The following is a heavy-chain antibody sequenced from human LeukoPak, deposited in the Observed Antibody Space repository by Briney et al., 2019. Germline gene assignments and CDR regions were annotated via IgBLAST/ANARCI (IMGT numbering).Heavy chain of an antibody. CDR3: ARGEYSSSWYMLDY. V-gene: IGHV3-21*01. D-gene: IGHD6-13*01. CDR1: GFTFSSYS. Sequence: AGGSLRLSCAASGFTFSSYSMNWVRQAPGKGLEWVSSISSSSSYIYYADSVKGRFTISRDNAKNSLYLQMNSLRAEDTAVYYYARGEYSSSWYMLDYWGQGTLVTVSS. J-gene: IGHJ4*02. CDR2: ISSSSSYI.